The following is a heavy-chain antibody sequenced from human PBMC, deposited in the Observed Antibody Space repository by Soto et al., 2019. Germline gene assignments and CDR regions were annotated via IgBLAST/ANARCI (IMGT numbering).Heavy chain of an antibody. D-gene: IGHD2-21*02. J-gene: IGHJ4*02. V-gene: IGHV4-30-2*01. Sequence: SETLSLTCAVSGGPISSGGYSWSWIRQPPGKDMEWIGYIYHSGSTYYNPSLKSRVTISVDRSKNQFSLKMVSVTAADTAVYYCARGVRTPYCGGDCSSTFDYWGQGTLVTVSS. CDR1: GGPISSGGYS. CDR2: IYHSGST. CDR3: ARGVRTPYCGGDCSSTFDY.